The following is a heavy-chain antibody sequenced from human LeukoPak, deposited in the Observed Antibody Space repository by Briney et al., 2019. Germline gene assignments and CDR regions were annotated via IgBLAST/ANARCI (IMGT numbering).Heavy chain of an antibody. D-gene: IGHD3-10*01. V-gene: IGHV6-1*01. CDR3: AGDPNFTGWFGFDY. J-gene: IGHJ4*02. CDR1: GDSVSTNTGA. CDR2: TYYRSKWYY. Sequence: SQTLSLTCDISGDSVSTNTGAWNWIRQSPSRGLEWLGRTYYRSKWYYDYAVSVSSRITISPDTSKNQLSLQVNSVTPDDTAVYYCAGDPNFTGWFGFDYWGQGILVTVSP.